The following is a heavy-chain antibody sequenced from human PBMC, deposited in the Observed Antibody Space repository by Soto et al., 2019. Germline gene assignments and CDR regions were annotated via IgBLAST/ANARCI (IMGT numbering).Heavy chain of an antibody. CDR2: INAGNGNT. Sequence: GASVKVSCKASGYTFTSYAMHWVRQAPGQGLEWMGWINAGNGNTKYSQKFQGRVTITRDTSASTAYMELSSLRSEDTAVYYCAREYYDFWSGYVTYGMDVWGQGTTVTVSS. V-gene: IGHV1-3*01. D-gene: IGHD3-3*01. J-gene: IGHJ6*02. CDR1: GYTFTSYA. CDR3: AREYYDFWSGYVTYGMDV.